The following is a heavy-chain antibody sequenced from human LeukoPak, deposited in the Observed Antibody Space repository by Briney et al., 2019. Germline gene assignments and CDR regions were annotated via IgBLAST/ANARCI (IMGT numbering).Heavy chain of an antibody. CDR3: ARLANYYDSSGYYWGFDY. V-gene: IGHV4-39*01. Sequence: PSETLSLTCTVPGGSIGSSSYYWGWIRQPPGKGLEWIGSIYYSGSTYYNPSLKSRVTISVDTSKNQFSLKLSSVTAADMAVYYSARLANYYDSSGYYWGFDYWGQGTLLTVSS. CDR1: GGSIGSSSYY. J-gene: IGHJ4*02. CDR2: IYYSGST. D-gene: IGHD3-22*01.